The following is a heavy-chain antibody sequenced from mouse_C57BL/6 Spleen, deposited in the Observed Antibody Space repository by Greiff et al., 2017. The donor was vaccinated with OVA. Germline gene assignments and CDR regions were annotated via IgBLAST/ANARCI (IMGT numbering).Heavy chain of an antibody. J-gene: IGHJ2*01. CDR1: GYTFTDYE. V-gene: IGHV1-15*01. CDR3: TRSDPN. CDR2: IDPETGGT. Sequence: QVQLKESGAELVRPGASVTLSCKASGYTFTDYEMHWVKQTPVHGLEWIGAIDPETGGTAYNQKFKGKAILTADKSSSTAYMELRSLTSEDSAVYYCTRSDPNWGQGTTLTVSS.